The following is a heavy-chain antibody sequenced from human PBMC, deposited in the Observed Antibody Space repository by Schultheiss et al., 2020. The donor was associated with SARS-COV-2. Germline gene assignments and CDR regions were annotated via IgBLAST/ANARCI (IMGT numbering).Heavy chain of an antibody. CDR2: INEDGSAP. D-gene: IGHD3-16*01. J-gene: IGHJ4*02. Sequence: GGSLRLSCAASGFRFSSYWMSWVRQAPGKGLEWVANINEDGSAPYYVASVKGRFTISRDNAKNSLHLQMNGLRVEDTAVYYCASDRFSEGDYWGQGTLVTVSS. V-gene: IGHV3-7*03. CDR1: GFRFSSYW. CDR3: ASDRFSEGDY.